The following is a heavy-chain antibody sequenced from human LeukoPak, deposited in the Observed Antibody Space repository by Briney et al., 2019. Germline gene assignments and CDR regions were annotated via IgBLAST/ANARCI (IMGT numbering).Heavy chain of an antibody. V-gene: IGHV1-8*03. CDR1: GYTFTSYD. CDR3: ARGSNYVLNYYYYMDV. D-gene: IGHD4-11*01. CDR2: MNPNSGNT. J-gene: IGHJ6*03. Sequence: ASVKVSCKASGYTFTSYDINWVRQATGQGLEWMGWMNPNSGNTGYAQKFQGRVTITRNTSISTAYMELSGLRSEDTAVYYCARGSNYVLNYYYYMDVWGKGTTVTVSS.